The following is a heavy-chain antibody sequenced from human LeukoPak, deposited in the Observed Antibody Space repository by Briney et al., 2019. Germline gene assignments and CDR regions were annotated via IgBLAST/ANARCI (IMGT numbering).Heavy chain of an antibody. V-gene: IGHV4-31*03. J-gene: IGHJ4*02. CDR2: IYYSGST. Sequence: SQTLSLTCTVSGASISSGGYYWSWLRQHPGKGLEWIGYIYYSGSTYYNPSLKSRVTISVDTSKNQFPLKLSSATAADTAVYYCARVSEACSGGSCYSPSFDYWGQGTLVTVSS. CDR1: GASISSGGYY. CDR3: ARVSEACSGGSCYSPSFDY. D-gene: IGHD2-15*01.